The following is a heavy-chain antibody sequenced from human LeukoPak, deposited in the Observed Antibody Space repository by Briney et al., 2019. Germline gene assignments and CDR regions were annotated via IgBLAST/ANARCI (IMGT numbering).Heavy chain of an antibody. D-gene: IGHD2-21*01. Sequence: SETLSLTCTVSGGSISSSSYYWSWIRQPPGKGLEWIGYIYYSGSTNYNPSLKSRVTISVDTSKNQFSLKLSSVTAADTAVYYCARLTFVVEGYGMDVWGQGTTVTVSS. CDR2: IYYSGST. CDR3: ARLTFVVEGYGMDV. J-gene: IGHJ6*02. CDR1: GGSISSSSYY. V-gene: IGHV4-61*05.